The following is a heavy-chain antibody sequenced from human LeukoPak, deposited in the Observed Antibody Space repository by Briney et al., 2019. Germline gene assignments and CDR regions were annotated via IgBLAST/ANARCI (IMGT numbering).Heavy chain of an antibody. CDR3: ARGIAGTTHYYYGMDV. J-gene: IGHJ6*02. CDR1: GYTFTSYD. D-gene: IGHD1-7*01. V-gene: IGHV1-2*04. Sequence: ASVKVSCKASGYTFTSYDINWVRQATGQGLEWMGWINPNSGGTNYAQKFQGWVTMTRDTSISTAYMELSRLRSDDTAVYYCARGIAGTTHYYYGMDVWGQGTTVTVSS. CDR2: INPNSGGT.